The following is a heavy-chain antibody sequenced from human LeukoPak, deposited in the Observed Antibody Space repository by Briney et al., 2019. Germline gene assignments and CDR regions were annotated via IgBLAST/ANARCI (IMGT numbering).Heavy chain of an antibody. CDR2: MDTSGCT. Sequence: SETLSLTCSVSGGSISGYYWSWIRQPAGKGLEWIGRMDTSGCTDYNPSLKSRFTMSVDTSRNQLSLKLYSVTAADTAVYYCARDQGLTVSPYYYYYGMDVWGQGTTLTVSS. CDR3: ARDQGLTVSPYYYYYGMDV. CDR1: GGSISGYY. V-gene: IGHV4-4*07. J-gene: IGHJ6*02. D-gene: IGHD4-17*01.